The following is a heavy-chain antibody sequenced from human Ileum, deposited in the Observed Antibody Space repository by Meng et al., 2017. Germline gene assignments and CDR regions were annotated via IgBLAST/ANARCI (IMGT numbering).Heavy chain of an antibody. CDR2: IYGGGST. V-gene: IGHV3-53*01. Sequence: GESLKISCAVSGVTVSTNYMTWVRQAPGKGLEWVSVIYGGGSTYYADSVEGRFTISRDISKNTLFLQMNTLRAEDTAVYYCARGWKGSYDYWGQGTQVTVSS. J-gene: IGHJ4*02. CDR3: ARGWKGSYDY. CDR1: GVTVSTNY. D-gene: IGHD1-1*01.